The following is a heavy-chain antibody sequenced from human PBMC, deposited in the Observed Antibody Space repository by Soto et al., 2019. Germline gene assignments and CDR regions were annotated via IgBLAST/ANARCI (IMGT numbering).Heavy chain of an antibody. D-gene: IGHD1-26*01. CDR1: GFTFSSYA. V-gene: IGHV3-23*01. Sequence: EVQLLESGGGLVQPGGSLRLSCVASGFTFSSYAMTWVRQAPGKGLEWVSSITGSGGSTYSADSVKGRFTISRDNSENTWFLQMNNLRAEDTAIYSCALPRTGSYGGQLDSWGQGTLVTVSS. CDR2: ITGSGGST. J-gene: IGHJ4*02. CDR3: ALPRTGSYGGQLDS.